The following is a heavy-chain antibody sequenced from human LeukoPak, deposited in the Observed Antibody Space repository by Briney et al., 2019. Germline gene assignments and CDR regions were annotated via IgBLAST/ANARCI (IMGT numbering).Heavy chain of an antibody. D-gene: IGHD3-16*02. CDR2: ISSSSSYI. J-gene: IGHJ4*02. V-gene: IGHV3-21*01. CDR3: ARGSGGYDYVWGSYRYTDLYDY. Sequence: GGSLRLSCAASGFTFSSYSMNWVRQAPGKGLEWVSSISSSSSYIYYADSVKGRFTISRDNAKNSLYLQMNSLRAEDTAVYYCARGSGGYDYVWGSYRYTDLYDYWGQGTLVTVSS. CDR1: GFTFSSYS.